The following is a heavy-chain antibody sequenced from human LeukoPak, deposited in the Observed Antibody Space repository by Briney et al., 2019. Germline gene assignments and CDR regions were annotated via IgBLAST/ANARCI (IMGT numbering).Heavy chain of an antibody. V-gene: IGHV5-51*01. CDR3: ARRPDGPNQSPFDV. Sequence: VESLKISCKGSGYSFSTYLIGWVRQMPGKGMEWMVLIYPGDSDTRYSPSFQGQVTISADKSITTAYLQWRTLKTSDSTMYYYARRPDGPNQSPFDVWDQGTMVTVSS. J-gene: IGHJ3*01. CDR2: IYPGDSDT. CDR1: GYSFSTYL. D-gene: IGHD5-24*01.